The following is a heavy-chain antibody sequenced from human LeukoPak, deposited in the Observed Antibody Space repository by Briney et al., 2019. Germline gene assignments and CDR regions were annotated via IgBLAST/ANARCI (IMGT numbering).Heavy chain of an antibody. D-gene: IGHD3-10*01. CDR2: INHSGST. V-gene: IGHV4-34*01. J-gene: IGHJ6*03. Sequence: SETLSLTCAVYGGSFSGYYWSWIRQPPGKGLEWIGEINHSGSTNYNPSLKSRVTISVDTSKNQFSLKLSSVTAADTAVYYCARGGALFWFGELWGRGDYYYMDVWGKGTTVTVSS. CDR1: GGSFSGYY. CDR3: ARGGALFWFGELWGRGDYYYMDV.